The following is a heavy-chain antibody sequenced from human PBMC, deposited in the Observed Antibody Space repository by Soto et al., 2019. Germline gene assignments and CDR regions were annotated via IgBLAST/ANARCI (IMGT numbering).Heavy chain of an antibody. J-gene: IGHJ5*02. CDR2: ISAYNGNT. CDR3: ASHHSSGWYTNWFDP. Sequence: ASVKVSCKASGYTSTSYGISWVRQAPGQGLEWMGRISAYNGNTNHAQKLQGRVTMTTDTSTSTAYMELRSLRSDDTAVYYCASHHSSGWYTNWFDPWGQGTLVTVSS. V-gene: IGHV1-18*04. D-gene: IGHD6-19*01. CDR1: GYTSTSYG.